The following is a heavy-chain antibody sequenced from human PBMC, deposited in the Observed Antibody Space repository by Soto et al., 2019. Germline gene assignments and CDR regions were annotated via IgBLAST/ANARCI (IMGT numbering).Heavy chain of an antibody. J-gene: IGHJ5*02. Sequence: GGSLRLSCAASGFTFSKYAMAWVRQAPGKGLEWVSGISGTGGTPYYADSVKGRFTISRDNSQNTLYLQMNSLRAEDTAVFYCARYIGGPSDLWGQGXLVTVYS. D-gene: IGHD5-12*01. V-gene: IGHV3-23*01. CDR3: ARYIGGPSDL. CDR1: GFTFSKYA. CDR2: ISGTGGTP.